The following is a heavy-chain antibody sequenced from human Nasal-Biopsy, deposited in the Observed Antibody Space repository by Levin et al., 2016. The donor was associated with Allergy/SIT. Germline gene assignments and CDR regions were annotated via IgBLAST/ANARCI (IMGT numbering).Heavy chain of an antibody. J-gene: IGHJ4*02. Sequence: GGSLRLSCAGSGFSFSNAWLTWVRQAPGKGLEWVGRIKSKADGGTRDYAAPVQGRFTISRDDSKSTMYLQMTSLKTEDTGVYYCTTDAASFYGRDHWGQGALVTVSS. V-gene: IGHV3-15*01. CDR1: GFSFSNAW. CDR3: TTDAASFYGRDH. CDR2: IKSKADGGTR. D-gene: IGHD1-26*01.